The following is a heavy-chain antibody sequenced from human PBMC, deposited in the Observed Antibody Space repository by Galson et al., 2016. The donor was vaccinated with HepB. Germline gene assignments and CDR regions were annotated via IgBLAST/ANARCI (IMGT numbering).Heavy chain of an antibody. J-gene: IGHJ5*02. Sequence: SETLSLTCTVSGGFIRSYYWSWIRQPPGKGLEWIGYIYYSGSANYNPSLMSRVTISVDSSKNQFSLKLSSVTAADTAVYFCARGASSSSYGSRWFDPWGQGILVPVSS. D-gene: IGHD6-6*01. CDR3: ARGASSSSYGSRWFDP. CDR2: IYYSGSA. V-gene: IGHV4-59*01. CDR1: GGFIRSYY.